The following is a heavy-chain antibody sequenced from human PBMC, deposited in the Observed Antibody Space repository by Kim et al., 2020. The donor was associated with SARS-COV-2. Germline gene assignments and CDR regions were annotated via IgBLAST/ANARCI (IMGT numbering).Heavy chain of an antibody. CDR3: ARDRFYVWNDDKGAFDI. V-gene: IGHV4-4*02. CDR1: GGSISSSNW. J-gene: IGHJ3*02. Sequence: SETLSLTCAVSGGSISSSNWWSWVRQPPGKGLEWIGEIYHSGSTNYNPSLKSRVTISVDKSKNQFSLKLSSVTAADTAVYYCARDRFYVWNDDKGAFDIWGQGTMVTVSS. CDR2: IYHSGST. D-gene: IGHD1-1*01.